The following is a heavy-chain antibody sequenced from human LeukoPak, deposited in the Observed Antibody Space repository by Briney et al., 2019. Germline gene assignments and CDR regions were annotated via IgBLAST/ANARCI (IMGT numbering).Heavy chain of an antibody. V-gene: IGHV4-34*01. CDR2: INQSGST. CDR3: ASDYYCSSTSCRAAEYFQH. Sequence: PSETLSLTCAVYGGSFSGYYWSWIRQPPGKGLEWNGEINQSGSTNYHPSLKSRVTISVDTSKNQFSLKLSSVTAADTAVYYCASDYYCSSTSCRAAEYFQHWGQGTLVTVSS. CDR1: GGSFSGYY. D-gene: IGHD2-2*01. J-gene: IGHJ1*01.